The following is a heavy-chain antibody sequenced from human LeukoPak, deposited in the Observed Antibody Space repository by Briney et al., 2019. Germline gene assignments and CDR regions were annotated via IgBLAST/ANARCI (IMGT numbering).Heavy chain of an antibody. CDR3: ARDRNDILTGYYFPPGDFDY. Sequence: ASVKVSCKASGYTFTGYYMHWVRQAPGQGLEWMGWINPNSGGTNYAQKFQGRVTMTRDTSISTAYMELSRLRSDDTAVYYCARDRNDILTGYYFPPGDFDYWGQGTLVTVSS. CDR1: GYTFTGYY. J-gene: IGHJ4*02. V-gene: IGHV1-2*02. D-gene: IGHD3-9*01. CDR2: INPNSGGT.